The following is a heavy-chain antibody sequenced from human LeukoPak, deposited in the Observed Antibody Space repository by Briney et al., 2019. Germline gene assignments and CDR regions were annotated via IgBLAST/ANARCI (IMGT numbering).Heavy chain of an antibody. V-gene: IGHV1-2*04. CDR2: INPNSGGT. CDR3: ARDWAYGDYTYGMDV. J-gene: IGHJ6*02. CDR1: GYTFTSYY. D-gene: IGHD4-17*01. Sequence: ASVKVSCKASGYTFTSYYMHWVRQAPGQGLEWMGWINPNSGGTNYAQKFQGWVTMTRDTSISTAYMELSRLRSDDTAVYYCARDWAYGDYTYGMDVWGQGTTVTVSS.